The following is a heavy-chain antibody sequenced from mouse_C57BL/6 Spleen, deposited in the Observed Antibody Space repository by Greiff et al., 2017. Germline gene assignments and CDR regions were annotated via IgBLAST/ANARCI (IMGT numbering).Heavy chain of an antibody. CDR1: GFTFSDYG. Sequence: DVMLVESGGGLVKPGGSLKLSCAASGFTFSDYGMHWVRQAPEKGLEWVAYISSGSSTIYYADTVKGRFTISRDNAKNTLFLQMTGLRSEDTAMYYCARGDYDDAMDYWGQGTSVTVSS. D-gene: IGHD2-4*01. CDR2: ISSGSSTI. V-gene: IGHV5-17*01. J-gene: IGHJ4*01. CDR3: ARGDYDDAMDY.